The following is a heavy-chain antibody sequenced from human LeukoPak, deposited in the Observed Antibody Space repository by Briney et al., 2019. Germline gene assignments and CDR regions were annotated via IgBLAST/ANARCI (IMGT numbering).Heavy chain of an antibody. V-gene: IGHV1-69*02. J-gene: IGHJ5*02. CDR2: IIPILGIA. D-gene: IGHD3-22*01. CDR1: GYTFTGYY. Sequence: SVKVSCKASGYTFTGYYMHWVRQAPGQGLEWMGRIIPILGIANYAQKFQGRVTITADKSTSTAYMELSSLRSEDTAVYYCAGAYYYDSSGYYRPSNWFDPWGQGTLVTVSS. CDR3: AGAYYYDSSGYYRPSNWFDP.